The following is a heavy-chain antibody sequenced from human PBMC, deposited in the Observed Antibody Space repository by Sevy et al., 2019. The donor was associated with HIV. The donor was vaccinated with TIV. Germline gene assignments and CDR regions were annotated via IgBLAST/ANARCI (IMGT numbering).Heavy chain of an antibody. CDR3: AKAPALRLHDYGDYLTGFDY. J-gene: IGHJ4*02. CDR2: ISGSGGST. Sequence: GGALRLSCAASGFTFSSYAMSWVRQAPGKGLEWVSAISGSGGSTYYADSVKGRFTISRDNSKNTLYLQMNSLRAEDTAVYDCAKAPALRLHDYGDYLTGFDYWGQGTLVTVSS. D-gene: IGHD4-17*01. CDR1: GFTFSSYA. V-gene: IGHV3-23*01.